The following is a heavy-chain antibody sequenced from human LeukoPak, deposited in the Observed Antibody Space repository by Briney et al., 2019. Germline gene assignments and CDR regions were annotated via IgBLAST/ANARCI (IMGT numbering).Heavy chain of an antibody. Sequence: GGSLRLSCAASGFTFSSYDIHWVRQAPGEGLEWVAVISSDGSNKYYADSVKGRFTISRDNSKNTLYLQMNSLRAEDTAVYYCARATEGLDYWGQGTLVTVSS. CDR3: ARATEGLDY. CDR1: GFTFSSYD. CDR2: ISSDGSNK. V-gene: IGHV3-30*03. J-gene: IGHJ4*02.